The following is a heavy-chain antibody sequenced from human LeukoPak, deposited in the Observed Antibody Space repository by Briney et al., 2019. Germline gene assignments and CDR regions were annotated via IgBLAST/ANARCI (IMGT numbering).Heavy chain of an antibody. J-gene: IGHJ6*02. V-gene: IGHV1-3*01. Sequence: ASVTVSCKASGFPFTNYAFHWVRQAPGQRLEWLGWINAGNDDTKYSQKFQGRVTTTRDTSANTAYMELSSLTSDDTAVYYCARERWHCRGNDCYSVYYYGLDVWGQGTTVTVSS. CDR1: GFPFTNYA. CDR2: INAGNDDT. D-gene: IGHD2-15*01. CDR3: ARERWHCRGNDCYSVYYYGLDV.